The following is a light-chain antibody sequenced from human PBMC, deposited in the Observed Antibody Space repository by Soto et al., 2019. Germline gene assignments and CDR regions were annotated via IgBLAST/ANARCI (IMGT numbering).Light chain of an antibody. Sequence: QSVLTQPPSASGSPGQSVTISCTGTSSDVGIFNYVSWYQQHPDQAPKLLIFEVNKRPSGVPDRFSASKSGNTASLTVSGLQAEDEADYYCCSYAGSNTLIFGGGTK. CDR2: EVN. CDR3: CSYAGSNTLI. V-gene: IGLV2-8*01. J-gene: IGLJ2*01. CDR1: SSDVGIFNY.